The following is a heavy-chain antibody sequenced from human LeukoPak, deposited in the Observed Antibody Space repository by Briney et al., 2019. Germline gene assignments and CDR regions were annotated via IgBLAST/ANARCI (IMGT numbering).Heavy chain of an antibody. Sequence: GGSLRLSCAASGFTVRTNYMSWVRQAPGKGLEWVSLIHDDGSTYYTDSVKGRFTISRDNSKNTLYLQMNSLRAEDTALYHCARDEAGDGGTDWGQGTLVTVSS. J-gene: IGHJ4*02. CDR2: IHDDGST. V-gene: IGHV3-53*01. CDR1: GFTVRTNY. D-gene: IGHD3-16*01. CDR3: ARDEAGDGGTD.